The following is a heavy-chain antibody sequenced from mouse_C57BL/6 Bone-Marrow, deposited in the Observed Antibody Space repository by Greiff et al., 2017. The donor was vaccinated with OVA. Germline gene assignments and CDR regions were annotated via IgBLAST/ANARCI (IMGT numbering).Heavy chain of an antibody. Sequence: QVQLQQSGAELARPGASVKLSCKASGYTFTSYGISWVKQRTGQGLEWIGEIYPRSGNTYYNEKFEGKATLTADKSSSTAYMELRSLTSEDSAVYFCARGIYYGHGGAMDYWGQGTSVTVSS. J-gene: IGHJ4*01. V-gene: IGHV1-81*01. D-gene: IGHD2-2*01. CDR1: GYTFTSYG. CDR3: ARGIYYGHGGAMDY. CDR2: IYPRSGNT.